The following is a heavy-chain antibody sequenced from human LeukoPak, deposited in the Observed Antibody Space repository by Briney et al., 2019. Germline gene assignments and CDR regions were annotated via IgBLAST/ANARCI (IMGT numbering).Heavy chain of an antibody. CDR3: ARWGTY. Sequence: SETLSLTCAVYGGSFSGYYWSWIRQPPGKGLEWIGEMNHSGSTNYNPSLKSRVTISVDTSKNQFSLRLSSVTAADTAVYYCARWGTYWGQGALVTVSS. J-gene: IGHJ4*02. CDR1: GGSFSGYY. V-gene: IGHV4-34*01. CDR2: MNHSGST. D-gene: IGHD3-16*01.